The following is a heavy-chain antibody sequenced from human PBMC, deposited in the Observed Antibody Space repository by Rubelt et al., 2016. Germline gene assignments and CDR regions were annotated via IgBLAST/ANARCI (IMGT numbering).Heavy chain of an antibody. D-gene: IGHD6-19*01. Sequence: GSLRLSCAASGFSFSMYWMHWVRQVPGKGLVWVSRIYSDVSSTTYADSVKGRFTISRDNAKNTLYLQMNSLRAEDTAVYYCARDGYSSGWFDYWGQGTLVTVSS. CDR3: ARDGYSSGWFDY. CDR2: IYSDVSST. CDR1: GFSFSMYW. V-gene: IGHV3-74*01. J-gene: IGHJ4*02.